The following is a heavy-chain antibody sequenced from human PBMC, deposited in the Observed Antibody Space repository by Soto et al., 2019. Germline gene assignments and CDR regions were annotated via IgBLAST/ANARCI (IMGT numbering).Heavy chain of an antibody. V-gene: IGHV2-70*11. Sequence: SGPTLVNPTQTLTLTCTISGFSLSTDGMCVSWIRQPPGKALEWLARIDWNDDKYYSTSLKTRLTISKDTSKNQAVLTMTKLDPADTATYYCARVWWFGEKEYFQYSGQVTLVTVSS. D-gene: IGHD2-21*01. CDR1: GFSLSTDGMC. CDR2: IDWNDDK. J-gene: IGHJ1*01. CDR3: ARVWWFGEKEYFQY.